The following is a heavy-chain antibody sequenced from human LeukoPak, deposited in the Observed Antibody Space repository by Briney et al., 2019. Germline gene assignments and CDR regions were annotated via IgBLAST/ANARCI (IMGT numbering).Heavy chain of an antibody. CDR2: GIPIFGIA. V-gene: IGHV1-69*01. CDR1: GGTVSPYA. J-gene: IGHJ6*03. D-gene: IGHD2-2*01. CDR3: ARYAVDIVVVPAAIGTVATHYYYYMDV. Sequence: SVKVSYKPSGGTVSPYAISWVRQAPGQEREWMGGGIPIFGIANYAPKFQGRVTITADESTSTAYMQLISMRSEDTAVYYCARYAVDIVVVPAAIGTVATHYYYYMDVWGKENTVTVSS.